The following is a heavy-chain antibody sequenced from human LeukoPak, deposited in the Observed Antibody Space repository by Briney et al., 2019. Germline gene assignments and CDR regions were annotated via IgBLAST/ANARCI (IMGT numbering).Heavy chain of an antibody. Sequence: PSETLSLTCAVYGGSFSGYYWSWIRQPPGKGLEWIGEINYSGSTNYNPSLKSRVTISVDTSKNQFSLKLSSVTAADTAVYYCASVVNYPRYYYYYYYMDVWGKGTTVTVSS. D-gene: IGHD2-21*01. J-gene: IGHJ6*03. CDR3: ASVVNYPRYYYYYYYMDV. CDR2: INYSGST. V-gene: IGHV4-34*01. CDR1: GGSFSGYY.